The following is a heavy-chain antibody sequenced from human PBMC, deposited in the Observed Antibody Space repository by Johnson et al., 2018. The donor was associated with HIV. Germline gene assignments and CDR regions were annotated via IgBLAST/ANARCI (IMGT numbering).Heavy chain of an antibody. CDR2: INSDGSST. V-gene: IGHV3-74*02. Sequence: VQLVESGGGVVQPGRSLRLSCAASGFTFSSYWMHWVRQAPGKGLVWVSRINSDGSSTSYADSVKGRFTISRDNAKNTLYLQMNSLRAEDTAVYYCARRGVGATTDAFDIWGQGTLVTVSS. CDR3: ARRGVGATTDAFDI. D-gene: IGHD1-26*01. CDR1: GFTFSSYW. J-gene: IGHJ3*02.